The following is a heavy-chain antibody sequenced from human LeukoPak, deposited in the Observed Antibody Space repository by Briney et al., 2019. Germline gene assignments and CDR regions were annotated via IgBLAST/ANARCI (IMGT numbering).Heavy chain of an antibody. V-gene: IGHV4-4*02. CDR2: IYHSGST. J-gene: IGHJ3*02. Sequence: SGTLSLTCAVSGGSISSSNWWSSVRQPPGKGLEWIGEIYHSGSTNYNPSLKSRVTISVDKSKNQFSLKLSSVTAADTAVYYCARATTDYYGSGGSFDIWGQGTMVTVSS. D-gene: IGHD3-10*01. CDR1: GGSISSSNW. CDR3: ARATTDYYGSGGSFDI.